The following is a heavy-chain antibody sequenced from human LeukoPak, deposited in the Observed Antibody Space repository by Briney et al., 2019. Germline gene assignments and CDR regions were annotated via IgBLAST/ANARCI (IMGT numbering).Heavy chain of an antibody. V-gene: IGHV3-48*03. CDR1: GFTFSSYE. CDR3: ARGRGYLDY. J-gene: IGHJ4*02. Sequence: GGSLRLSCAASGFTFSSYEMNWVRQAPGKGLECVSYISSSGSTMYYADSVKGRFTISRDNAKNSLYLQMNSLRAEDTAVYYCARGRGYLDYWGQGTLVTVSS. CDR2: ISSSGSTM. D-gene: IGHD3-10*01.